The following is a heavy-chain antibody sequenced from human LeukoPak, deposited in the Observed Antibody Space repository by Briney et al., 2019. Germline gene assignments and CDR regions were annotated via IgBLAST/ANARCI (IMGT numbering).Heavy chain of an antibody. CDR1: GGTFSGYA. Sequence: SVKVSCKASGGTFSGYAISWVRQAPGQGLEWMGGIIPIFGTANYAQKFQGRVTMTRNTSISTAYMEPSSLRSEDTAVYYCATDYGDYGMDVWGQGTTVTVSS. J-gene: IGHJ6*02. CDR2: IIPIFGTA. D-gene: IGHD4-17*01. V-gene: IGHV1-69*05. CDR3: ATDYGDYGMDV.